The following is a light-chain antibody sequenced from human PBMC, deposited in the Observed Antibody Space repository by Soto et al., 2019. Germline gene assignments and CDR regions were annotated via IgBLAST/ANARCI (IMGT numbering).Light chain of an antibody. V-gene: IGLV2-14*01. J-gene: IGLJ1*01. CDR1: SSDVGGYNY. CDR2: EVS. CDR3: SSYAYTNNYV. Sequence: QSALTQPASVSGSPGQSITISCTGTSSDVGGYNYVSWYQQHPGKAPKLMIYEVSNRPSGVSNRFSGSKSGNTASLTISGLQAEDEADYYCSSYAYTNNYVFGTGTKLTVL.